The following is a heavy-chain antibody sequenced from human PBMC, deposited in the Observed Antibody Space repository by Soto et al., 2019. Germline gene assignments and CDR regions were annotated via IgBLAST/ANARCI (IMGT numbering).Heavy chain of an antibody. CDR2: ISYDGSNK. J-gene: IGHJ4*02. Sequence: QVQLVESGGGVVQPGRSLRLSCAASGFTFSSYAMHWVRQAPGKGLEWVAVISYDGSNKYYADSVKGRFTISRDNSKNTLYLQMNRLRDEDTAVYYCARDFEGITIFGVVIMGYWGQGTLVTVSS. D-gene: IGHD3-3*01. CDR3: ARDFEGITIFGVVIMGY. V-gene: IGHV3-30-3*01. CDR1: GFTFSSYA.